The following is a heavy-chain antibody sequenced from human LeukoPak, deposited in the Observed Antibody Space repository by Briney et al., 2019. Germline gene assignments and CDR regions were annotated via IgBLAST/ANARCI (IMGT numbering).Heavy chain of an antibody. V-gene: IGHV3-7*01. J-gene: IGHJ6*02. Sequence: GGSLRLSCAASGFTFSSYWMSWVRQAPGKGLEWVANIKQDGSEKYYVDSVKGRFTISRDNAKNSLYLQMNSLRAEDTAVYYCARRGDDSSGYYSLPYYYCGMDVWGQGTTVTVSS. CDR1: GFTFSSYW. D-gene: IGHD3-22*01. CDR3: ARRGDDSSGYYSLPYYYCGMDV. CDR2: IKQDGSEK.